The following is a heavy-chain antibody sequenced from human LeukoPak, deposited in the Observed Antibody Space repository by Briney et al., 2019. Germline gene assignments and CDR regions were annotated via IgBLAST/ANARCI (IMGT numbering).Heavy chain of an antibody. V-gene: IGHV3-21*06. Sequence: GGSLRLSCAASGFIFSNYGMSWVRQAPGKGLEWVSSISFSSTHIYYADSIQGRFTISRDNAENSLYLQMNSLRAEDTAVYYCARGLGWELLWGDYWGRGTLVTVSS. CDR3: ARGLGWELLWGDY. CDR1: GFIFSNYG. J-gene: IGHJ4*02. D-gene: IGHD1-26*01. CDR2: ISFSSTHI.